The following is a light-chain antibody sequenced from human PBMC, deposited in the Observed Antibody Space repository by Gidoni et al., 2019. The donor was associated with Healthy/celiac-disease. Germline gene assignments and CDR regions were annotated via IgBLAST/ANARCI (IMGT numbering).Light chain of an antibody. CDR3: QQRSNGPPWT. Sequence: EIVFTHSPATLSLSPGERATRSCRASQSVSSYLAWYQQKPGQAPRLLIYDASNRATGIPARFSGSGSGTDFTLTISSLEPEDFAVYYCQQRSNGPPWTFGQGTKVEIK. J-gene: IGKJ1*01. V-gene: IGKV3-11*01. CDR2: DAS. CDR1: QSVSSY.